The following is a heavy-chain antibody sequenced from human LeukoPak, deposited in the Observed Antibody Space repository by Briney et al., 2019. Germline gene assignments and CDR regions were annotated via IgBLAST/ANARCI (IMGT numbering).Heavy chain of an antibody. D-gene: IGHD4-11*01. CDR1: GYTFTGYY. V-gene: IGHV1-2*06. Sequence: ASVKVSCKASGYTFTGYYMHWVRQAPGQGLVWMGRINPNSGGTNYAQKFQGRVTMTRDTSISTAYMELSRLRSDDTAVYYCANLENPDYPTFDYWGQGTLVTVSS. CDR2: INPNSGGT. J-gene: IGHJ4*02. CDR3: ANLENPDYPTFDY.